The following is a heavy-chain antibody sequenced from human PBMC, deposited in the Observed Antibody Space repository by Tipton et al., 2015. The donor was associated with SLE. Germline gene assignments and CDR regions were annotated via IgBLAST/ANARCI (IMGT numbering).Heavy chain of an antibody. J-gene: IGHJ4*02. CDR1: GFTFSSYA. CDR2: ISYDGSNK. D-gene: IGHD3-22*01. CDR3: ARVNYYDSTYFDY. V-gene: IGHV3-30-3*01. Sequence: SLRLSCAASGFTFSSYAMHWVRQTPGKGLEWVAVISYDGSNKYYADSVKGRFTISRDNSKNTLYLQMNSLRAEDTAVYYCARVNYYDSTYFDYWGQGTLVTVSS.